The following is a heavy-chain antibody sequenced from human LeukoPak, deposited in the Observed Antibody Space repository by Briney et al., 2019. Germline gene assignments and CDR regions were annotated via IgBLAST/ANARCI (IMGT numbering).Heavy chain of an antibody. CDR1: GYTLTELS. J-gene: IGHJ5*02. CDR3: ATSREFANWFDP. CDR2: LDPEDGET. Sequence: ASVKVSCKVSGYTLTELSMHWVRQAPGKGLEWMGGLDPEDGETIYAQKFQGRVTMTEDTSTDTAYMELSSLRSEDTAVYYCATSREFANWFDPWGQGTLVTVSS. D-gene: IGHD3-10*01. V-gene: IGHV1-24*01.